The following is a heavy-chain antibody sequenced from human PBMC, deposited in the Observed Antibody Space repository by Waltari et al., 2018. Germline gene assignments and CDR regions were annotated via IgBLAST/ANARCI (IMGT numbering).Heavy chain of an antibody. J-gene: IGHJ4*02. D-gene: IGHD6-19*01. CDR1: GYSISSGYY. CDR3: ARRGSGSEFYFDY. Sequence: QVQLQESGPGLVKPSETMSLTCAVSGYSISSGYYWGWSRQPPGKGLEWIGSIYHSGSTYYNPSLKSRVTISVDTSKNQFSLKLSSVTAADTAVYYCARRGSGSEFYFDYWGQGTLVTVSS. V-gene: IGHV4-38-2*01. CDR2: IYHSGST.